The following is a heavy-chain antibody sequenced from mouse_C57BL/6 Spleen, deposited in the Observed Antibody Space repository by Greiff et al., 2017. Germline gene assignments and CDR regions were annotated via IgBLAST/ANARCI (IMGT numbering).Heavy chain of an antibody. CDR1: GFTFTDYY. V-gene: IGHV7-3*01. CDR3: ARYHYGYWYFDV. J-gene: IGHJ1*03. CDR2: IRNKANGYTT. D-gene: IGHD1-1*02. Sequence: EVQVVESGGGLVQPGGSLSLSCAASGFTFTDYYMSWVRQPPGKALEWLGFIRNKANGYTTEYSASVKGRFTISRDNSQSILYLQMNALRAEDSATYYCARYHYGYWYFDVWGTGTTVTVSS.